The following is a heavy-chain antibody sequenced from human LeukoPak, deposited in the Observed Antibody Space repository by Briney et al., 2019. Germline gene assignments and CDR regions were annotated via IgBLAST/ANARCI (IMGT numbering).Heavy chain of an antibody. CDR3: ARRGYCSGGSCLLLGVQSDPFDI. Sequence: TGGSLRLSCAASAFTFSDYWMHWVRQAPGKGLVWVSRINYDGSSTTYADSVKGRFTISRDNTKNTLFLQMNSLRAEDTAVYYCARRGYCSGGSCLLLGVQSDPFDIWGQGTMVTVSS. CDR2: INYDGSST. V-gene: IGHV3-74*01. CDR1: AFTFSDYW. D-gene: IGHD2-15*01. J-gene: IGHJ3*02.